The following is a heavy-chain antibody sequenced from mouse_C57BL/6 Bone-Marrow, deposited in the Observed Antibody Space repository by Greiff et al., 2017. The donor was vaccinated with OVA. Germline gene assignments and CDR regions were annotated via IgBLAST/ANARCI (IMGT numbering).Heavy chain of an antibody. Sequence: GGGLVPPKGSLTLSCAASGFSFNTYAMNWVRQAPGKGLEWVARIRSKSNNYATYYADSVKDRFTISRDDSESMLYLQMNNLKTEDTAMYYGGRQDGYLRYLDFGAQGPRSPSPQ. CDR1: GFSFNTYA. CDR3: GRQDGYLRYLDF. CDR2: IRSKSNNYAT. D-gene: IGHD2-3*01. J-gene: IGHJ1*03. V-gene: IGHV10-1*01.